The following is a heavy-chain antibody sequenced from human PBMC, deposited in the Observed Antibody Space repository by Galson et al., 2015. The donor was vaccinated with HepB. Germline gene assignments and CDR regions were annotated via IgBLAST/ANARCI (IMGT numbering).Heavy chain of an antibody. V-gene: IGHV3-23*01. CDR2: ISGSGGST. D-gene: IGHD3-3*02. CDR1: GFTFSSYA. CDR3: AKDSGILHFWSGYYYSGYGMDV. J-gene: IGHJ6*02. Sequence: SLRLSCAASGFTFSSYAMSWVRQAPGKGLEWVSAISGSGGSTYYADSVKGRFTISRDNSKNTLYLQMNSLRAEDTAVYYCAKDSGILHFWSGYYYSGYGMDVWGQGTTVTVSS.